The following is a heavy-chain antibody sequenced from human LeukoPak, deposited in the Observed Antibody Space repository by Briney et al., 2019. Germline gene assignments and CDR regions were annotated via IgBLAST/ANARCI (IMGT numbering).Heavy chain of an antibody. CDR3: ARNRGRPYYYDSSGYLDY. J-gene: IGHJ4*02. D-gene: IGHD3-22*01. V-gene: IGHV1-18*01. Sequence: GASVKVSCKASGYTFTSYGISWVRQAPRQGLEWMGWISAYNGNTNYAQKLQGRVTMTTDTSTSTAYMELRSLRSDDTAVYYCARNRGRPYYYDSSGYLDYWGQGTLVTVSS. CDR2: ISAYNGNT. CDR1: GYTFTSYG.